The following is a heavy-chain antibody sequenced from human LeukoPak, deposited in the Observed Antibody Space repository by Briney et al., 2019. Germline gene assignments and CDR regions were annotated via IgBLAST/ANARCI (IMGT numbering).Heavy chain of an antibody. V-gene: IGHV3-23*01. CDR1: GFSFNSFA. Sequence: GGSLRLSCAASGFSFNSFAMSWVRQAPGKGLEWVSAISGSGGSTYYADSVKGRFTISRDNSKNTLYLQMNSLRAEDTAVYYCAKDVRFGFNLHVGGYFDYWGQGTLVTVSS. CDR3: AKDVRFGFNLHVGGYFDY. CDR2: ISGSGGST. J-gene: IGHJ4*02. D-gene: IGHD3-10*01.